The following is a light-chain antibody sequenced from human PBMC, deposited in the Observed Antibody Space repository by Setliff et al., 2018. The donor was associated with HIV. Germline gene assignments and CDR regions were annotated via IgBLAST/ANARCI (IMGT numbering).Light chain of an antibody. CDR2: DVN. V-gene: IGLV2-14*03. CDR3: SSYTSSTPLYV. J-gene: IGLJ1*01. Sequence: QYALTQPASVSGSPGQSITISCTETSSDVGGYNYVAWYQQHPGKAPKLMIYDVNNRPSGVSNRFSGSKSGNTASLTISGLQAEDEADYYCSSYTSSTPLYVLGTVTKSP. CDR1: SSDVGGYNY.